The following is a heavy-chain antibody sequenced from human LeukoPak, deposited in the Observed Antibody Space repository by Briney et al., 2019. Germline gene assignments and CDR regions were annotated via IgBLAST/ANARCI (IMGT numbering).Heavy chain of an antibody. Sequence: GESLKISCKGSGYSFTSYWIGWVRQMPGKGLEWMGIIYPGDSDTRYSPSFQGQVTISADKSIGTAYLQWSSLKASDTAMYYCARQVAYSNSYFDYWGQGTLVTVSS. CDR3: ARQVAYSNSYFDY. J-gene: IGHJ4*02. CDR2: IYPGDSDT. D-gene: IGHD4-11*01. CDR1: GYSFTSYW. V-gene: IGHV5-51*01.